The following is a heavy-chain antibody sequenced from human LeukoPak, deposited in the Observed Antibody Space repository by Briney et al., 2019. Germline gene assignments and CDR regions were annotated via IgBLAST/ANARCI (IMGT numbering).Heavy chain of an antibody. Sequence: SETLSLTCAVYGGSFSGYYWSWIRQPPGKGLEWIGEINHSGSTNYNPSLKSRVTISVDTSKNQFSLKLSSVTAADTAVYYCARGYYDSSGYFAFDPWGQGTLVTVSS. D-gene: IGHD3-22*01. V-gene: IGHV4-34*01. CDR2: INHSGST. J-gene: IGHJ5*02. CDR1: GGSFSGYY. CDR3: ARGYYDSSGYFAFDP.